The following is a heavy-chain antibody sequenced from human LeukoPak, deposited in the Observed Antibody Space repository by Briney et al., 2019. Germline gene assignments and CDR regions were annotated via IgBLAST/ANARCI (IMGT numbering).Heavy chain of an antibody. CDR1: RYTLSQLS. CDR2: FDPEDGET. V-gene: IGHV1-24*01. J-gene: IGHJ3*02. Sequence: GGPVEGSCNGFRYTLSQLSMYWGGPAPGKRVEGVGGFDPEDGETIYAQKFQGRVTMTEDTSTDTAYMELSSLRSEDTAVYYCATVKAVAGNWDAFDIWGQGTMVTVSS. D-gene: IGHD6-19*01. CDR3: ATVKAVAGNWDAFDI.